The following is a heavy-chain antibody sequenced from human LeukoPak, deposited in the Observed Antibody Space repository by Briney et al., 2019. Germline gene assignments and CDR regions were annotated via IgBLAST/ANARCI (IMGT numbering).Heavy chain of an antibody. D-gene: IGHD3-10*01. CDR1: GYTFTSYE. CDR3: VRVVITMVRGVIIVGYFDY. Sequence: ASVKVSCKASGYTFTSYEINCVRQATGQGGEWMGWMNPNSGNTGYAQKFQGRVTITRSTSISTAYMERSSLRSEDTAVYYCVRVVITMVRGVIIVGYFDYWGQGTLVTVSS. V-gene: IGHV1-8*01. CDR2: MNPNSGNT. J-gene: IGHJ4*02.